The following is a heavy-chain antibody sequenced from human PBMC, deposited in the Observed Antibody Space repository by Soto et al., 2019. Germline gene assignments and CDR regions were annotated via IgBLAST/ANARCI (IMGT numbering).Heavy chain of an antibody. CDR1: GDTFIRST. J-gene: IGHJ4*02. CDR2: IIPMLGMS. D-gene: IGHD3-10*01. Sequence: QGQLVQSGAEVTKPGSSVTVSCTASGDTFIRSTLSWVRQAPGQRLEWMGRIIPMLGMSNSALKFQGRLTISAYHSTNKVYMLLNSVRSDDTAVYYCATSYGSGSAHFDSLGQGTLVTVS. V-gene: IGHV1-69*02. CDR3: ATSYGSGSAHFDS.